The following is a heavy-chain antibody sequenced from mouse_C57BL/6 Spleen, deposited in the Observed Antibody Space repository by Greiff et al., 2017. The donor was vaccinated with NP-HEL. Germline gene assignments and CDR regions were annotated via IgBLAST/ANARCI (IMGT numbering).Heavy chain of an antibody. CDR1: GYTFTSYW. V-gene: IGHV1-53*01. CDR3: ARTTVGLYAMDY. Sequence: QVQLQQSGTELVKPGASVKLSCKASGYTFTSYWMHWVKQRPGQGLEWIGNINPSNGGTNYNEKFKSKATLTVDKSSSTAYMQLSSLTSEDSAVYYCARTTVGLYAMDYWGQGTSVTVSS. D-gene: IGHD1-1*01. CDR2: INPSNGGT. J-gene: IGHJ4*01.